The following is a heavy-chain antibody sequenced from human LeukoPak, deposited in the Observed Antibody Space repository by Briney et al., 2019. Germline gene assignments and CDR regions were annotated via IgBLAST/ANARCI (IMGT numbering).Heavy chain of an antibody. CDR1: GGSISSGGYY. Sequence: SETLSLTCTVSGGSISSGGYYWSWIRQHPGKGLEWIGYIYYSGSTYYNPSLKSRVTISVDTSKNQFPLKLSSVTAADTAVYYCARQRRYYYYGMDVWGQGTTVTVSS. CDR3: ARQRRYYYYGMDV. J-gene: IGHJ6*02. V-gene: IGHV4-31*03. CDR2: IYYSGST.